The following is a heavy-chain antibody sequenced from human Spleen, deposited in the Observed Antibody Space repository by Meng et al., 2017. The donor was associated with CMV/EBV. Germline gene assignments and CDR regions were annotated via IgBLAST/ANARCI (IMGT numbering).Heavy chain of an antibody. CDR1: GFTFSSYA. J-gene: IGHJ6*02. Sequence: GGSLRLSCAAYGFTFSSYAMSWVRQAPGKGLEWVSAISGSGGSTYYADSVKGRFTISRDNSKNTLYLQTNSLRAEDTAVYYYARRGYSSSSEGMDVWSQGTTVTVSS. CDR2: ISGSGGST. CDR3: ARRGYSSSSEGMDV. V-gene: IGHV3-23*01. D-gene: IGHD6-6*01.